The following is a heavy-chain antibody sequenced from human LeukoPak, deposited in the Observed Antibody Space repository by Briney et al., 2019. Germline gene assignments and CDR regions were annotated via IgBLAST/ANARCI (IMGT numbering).Heavy chain of an antibody. V-gene: IGHV3-33*01. J-gene: IGHJ4*02. CDR1: GLTFSSYG. Sequence: PGGSLRLSCAASGLTFSSYGMHWVRQAPGKGLEWVAVIWYDGSNKYYADSVKGRFTISRDNSKNTLYLQMNSLRAEDTAVYYCARGGGSYLDYFDYWGQGTLVTVSS. CDR2: IWYDGSNK. D-gene: IGHD1-26*01. CDR3: ARGGGSYLDYFDY.